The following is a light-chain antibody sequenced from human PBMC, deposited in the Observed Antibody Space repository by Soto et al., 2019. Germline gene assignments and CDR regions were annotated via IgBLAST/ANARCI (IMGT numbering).Light chain of an antibody. CDR1: QSVSSY. CDR2: DAS. Sequence: EIVLTQSPATLSLSPGERATPSCRASQSVSSYLAWYQQKPGQAPRLLIYDASNRATGIPARFSGSGSGTDFTLTISSLEPEDFAVYYCQQRSNWVSFGGGTKVDI. V-gene: IGKV3-11*01. J-gene: IGKJ4*01. CDR3: QQRSNWVS.